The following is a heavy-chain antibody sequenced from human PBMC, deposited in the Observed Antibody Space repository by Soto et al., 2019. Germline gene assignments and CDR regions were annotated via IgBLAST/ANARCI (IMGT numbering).Heavy chain of an antibody. CDR2: IGTAGDT. CDR3: ARGNYCGGDCYLIPRYCYYGMDV. V-gene: IGHV3-13*04. CDR1: GFTFSSYD. D-gene: IGHD2-21*02. Sequence: GGSLRLSCAASGFTFSSYDMHWVRQVTGKGLEWVSVIGTAGDTYYPGSVKGRFTISRENAKNSLYLQMNSLRAGDTAVYYCARGNYCGGDCYLIPRYCYYGMDVWVQTPTVTVFS. J-gene: IGHJ6*02.